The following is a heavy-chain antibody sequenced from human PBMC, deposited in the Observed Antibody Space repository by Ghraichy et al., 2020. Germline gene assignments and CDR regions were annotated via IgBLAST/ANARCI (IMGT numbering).Heavy chain of an antibody. CDR3: ARSHDSHGYFAFDWYYDV. CDR1: GDSITGGSSY. V-gene: IGHV4-31*03. D-gene: IGHD3-22*01. J-gene: IGHJ2*01. CDR2: IYYRGST. Sequence: SQTLSLTCSVSGDSITGGSSYWTWIRHRPGKGLEWIGYIYYRGSTYYNPSLKRRVSITADTSKNQFSLKLSSVTAADTAIYYCARSHDSHGYFAFDWYYDVWSRGTQVTVSS.